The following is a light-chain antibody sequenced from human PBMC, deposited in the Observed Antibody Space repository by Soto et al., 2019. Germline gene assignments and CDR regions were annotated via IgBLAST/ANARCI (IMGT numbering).Light chain of an antibody. J-gene: IGKJ2*01. Sequence: DIQMTQSPFSLSASVGDIVPITYRARQSISRSLNWYQLQPGKAPKLLIYTASNLQSGVPSRFGGSGSGTDFTLTISSLQPEDFATYVWQQSYSTPRAFGQGTKVESK. CDR1: QSISRS. CDR2: TAS. CDR3: QQSYSTPRA. V-gene: IGKV1-39*01.